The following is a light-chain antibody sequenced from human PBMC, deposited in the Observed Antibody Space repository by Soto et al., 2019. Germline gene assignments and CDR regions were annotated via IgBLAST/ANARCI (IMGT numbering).Light chain of an antibody. CDR1: KLGDKY. CDR2: QDS. V-gene: IGLV3-1*01. J-gene: IGLJ3*02. CDR3: QAWDSSTYWV. Sequence: SYELTQPPSVSVSPGQTASITCSGDKLGDKYACWYQQKPGQSPVLVIYQDSKRPSGIPERFSGSNSGNTATLTISGTQAMDEADYYCQAWDSSTYWVFGGGTKLTLL.